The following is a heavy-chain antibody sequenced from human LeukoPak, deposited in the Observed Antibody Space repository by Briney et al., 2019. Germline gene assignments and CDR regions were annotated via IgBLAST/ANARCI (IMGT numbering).Heavy chain of an antibody. CDR1: GFTFSSYE. V-gene: IGHV3-48*03. CDR2: ISSSGSTI. Sequence: GGSLRLSCAASGFTFSSYEMNWVRQAPGKGLEWFSYISSSGSTIYYADSVKGRFTISRDNAKKSLYLQMNSLRAEDTAVYYCARDWGAYYHFFDYWGQGTLVTVSS. J-gene: IGHJ4*02. CDR3: ARDWGAYYHFFDY. D-gene: IGHD3-22*01.